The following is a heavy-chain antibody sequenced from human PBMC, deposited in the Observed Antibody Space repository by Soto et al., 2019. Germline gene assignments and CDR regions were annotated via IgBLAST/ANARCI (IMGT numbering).Heavy chain of an antibody. CDR1: GFTFISYS. D-gene: IGHD3-9*01. CDR2: ISSSSSYI. J-gene: IGHJ4*02. CDR3: ARTGGTGYDDY. V-gene: IGHV3-21*01. Sequence: GGSLRLSCAASGFTFISYSLSWVRQAPGKGLEWVSLISSSSSYIYYADSVKGRFTISRDNAENSLYLQMNSLRAEDTAVYYCARTGGTGYDDYWGQGTLVTVSS.